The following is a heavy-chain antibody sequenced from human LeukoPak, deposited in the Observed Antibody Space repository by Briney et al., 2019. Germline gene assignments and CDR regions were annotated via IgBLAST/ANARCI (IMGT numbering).Heavy chain of an antibody. CDR1: GFTFSSYE. V-gene: IGHV3-48*03. Sequence: GGSLRLSCAASGFTFSSYEFNWVRQAPGKGLEWVSYISSSDTTIYYADSVKGRFTISRDNAKNSLYLQMNSLRAEDTAMYFCASHSVGVLPIATFDYWGQGTLVTVSS. J-gene: IGHJ4*02. CDR3: ASHSVGVLPIATFDY. D-gene: IGHD2-2*01. CDR2: ISSSDTTI.